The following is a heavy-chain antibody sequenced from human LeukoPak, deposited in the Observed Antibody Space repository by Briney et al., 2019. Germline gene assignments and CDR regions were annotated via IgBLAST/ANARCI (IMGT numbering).Heavy chain of an antibody. V-gene: IGHV4-30-2*01. J-gene: IGHJ4*02. CDR2: IYHSGST. Sequence: SQTLSLTCTVSGGSISSGDYYWSWIRQPPGKGLEWIGYIYHSGSTYYNPSLKSRVTISVDRSKNQFSLKLSSVTAADTAVYYCARATLASVVLQFDYWGQGTLVTVSS. D-gene: IGHD2-21*01. CDR1: GGSISSGDYY. CDR3: ARATLASVVLQFDY.